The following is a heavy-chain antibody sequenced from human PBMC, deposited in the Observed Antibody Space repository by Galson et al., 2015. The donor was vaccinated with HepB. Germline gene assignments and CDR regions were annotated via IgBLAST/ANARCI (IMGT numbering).Heavy chain of an antibody. D-gene: IGHD6-19*01. CDR3: AKQEGSSGWYDILDY. J-gene: IGHJ4*02. CDR2: ISDTDVSA. CDR1: GFTFTNYA. Sequence: SLRLSCAASGFTFTNYAMSWVRQAPGKGLEWVSAISDTDVSAYYADSVKGRFTISRDNSNYTLYLQMNSPRAEDTAVYYCAKQEGSSGWYDILDYWGQGTLVTVSS. V-gene: IGHV3-23*01.